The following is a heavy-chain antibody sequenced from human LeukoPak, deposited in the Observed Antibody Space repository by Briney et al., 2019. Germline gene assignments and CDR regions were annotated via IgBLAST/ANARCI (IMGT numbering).Heavy chain of an antibody. CDR2: IYYSGST. D-gene: IGHD5-24*01. Sequence: SETLSLTCTVSGGSISSYYWSWIRQPPGKGLEWIRYIYYSGSTNYNPSLKSRVTISVDTSKNQFSLKLSSVTAADTAVYYCARTVATIPPEPFDYWGQGTLVTVSS. CDR3: ARTVATIPPEPFDY. CDR1: GGSISSYY. V-gene: IGHV4-59*01. J-gene: IGHJ4*01.